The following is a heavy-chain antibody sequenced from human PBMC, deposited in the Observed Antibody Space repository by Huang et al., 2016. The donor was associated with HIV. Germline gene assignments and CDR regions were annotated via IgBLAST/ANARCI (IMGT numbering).Heavy chain of an antibody. CDR2: INDNGYT. J-gene: IGHJ2*01. CDR1: GGSVSGHY. CDR3: ARASWYEPRSWYFGL. Sequence: QVQLQQWGAGLLKPSETLSLTCAVYGGSVSGHYWSWIRQPPGTGLECLAEINDNGYTNYNPSLKSRVTISVHTSRNQFSLKLNSVTAADAAVYYCARASWYEPRSWYFGLWGRGTLVTVSS. V-gene: IGHV4-34*01. D-gene: IGHD6-13*01.